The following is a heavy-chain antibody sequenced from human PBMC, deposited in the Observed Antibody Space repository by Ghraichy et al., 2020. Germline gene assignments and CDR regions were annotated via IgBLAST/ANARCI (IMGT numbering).Heavy chain of an antibody. D-gene: IGHD3-10*01. V-gene: IGHV4-34*01. Sequence: SQTLSLTCAVYGGSFSGYYWSWIRQPPGKGLEWIGEINHSGSTNYNPSLKSRVTISVDTSKNQFSLKLSSVTAADTAVYYCARGIYGFRELSFSYYFDYWGQGTLVTVSS. J-gene: IGHJ4*02. CDR3: ARGIYGFRELSFSYYFDY. CDR2: INHSGST. CDR1: GGSFSGYY.